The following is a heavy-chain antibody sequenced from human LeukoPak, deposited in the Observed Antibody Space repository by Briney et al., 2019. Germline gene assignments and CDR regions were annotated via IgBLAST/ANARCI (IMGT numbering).Heavy chain of an antibody. CDR2: ISGSGGST. J-gene: IGHJ3*02. D-gene: IGHD6-19*01. CDR1: GFTFSTYS. Sequence: PGGSLRLSCSASGFTFSTYSMNWVRQAPGKGLEWVSAISGSGGSTYYADSVKGRFTISRDNSKNTLYLQMNSLRAEDTAVYYCAKDREAVAGWDAFDIWGQGTMVTVSS. V-gene: IGHV3-23*01. CDR3: AKDREAVAGWDAFDI.